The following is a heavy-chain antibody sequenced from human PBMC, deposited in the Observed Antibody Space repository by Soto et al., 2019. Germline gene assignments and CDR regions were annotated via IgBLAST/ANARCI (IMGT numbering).Heavy chain of an antibody. Sequence: PGGSLRLSCAASGFTFSSYWMHWVRQAPGKGLVWVSRINSDGSSTSYADSVKGRVTMTTDTSTSTAYMELRSLRSDDTAVYYCARESCSGGSCYLNWFDPWGQGTLVTVPQ. CDR1: GFTFSSYW. CDR3: ARESCSGGSCYLNWFDP. D-gene: IGHD2-15*01. J-gene: IGHJ5*02. CDR2: INSDGSST. V-gene: IGHV3-74*01.